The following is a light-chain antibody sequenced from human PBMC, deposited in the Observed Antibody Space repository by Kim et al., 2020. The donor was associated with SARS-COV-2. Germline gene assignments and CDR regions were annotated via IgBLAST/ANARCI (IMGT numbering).Light chain of an antibody. CDR3: QAWDSSTYV. J-gene: IGLJ1*01. CDR1: KLGDKY. CDR2: QDS. Sequence: VSPGQTASITCAGDKLGDKYACWYQQKPGQSPVLVIYQDSKRPSGIPERFSGSNSGNTATLTISGTQAMDEADYYCQAWDSSTYVFGTGTKVTVL. V-gene: IGLV3-1*01.